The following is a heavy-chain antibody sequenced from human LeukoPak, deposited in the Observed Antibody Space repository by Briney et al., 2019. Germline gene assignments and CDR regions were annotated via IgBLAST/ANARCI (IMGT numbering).Heavy chain of an antibody. CDR3: GRYFSGHDY. V-gene: IGHV4-59*08. D-gene: IGHD3-10*01. CDR1: GGSISSYY. J-gene: IGHJ4*02. Sequence: SETLSLTCTVSGGSISSYYWSWIRQPPGKGLEWIGYMYNSGSTNYNPSLKSRVTISVDTSKNQFSLKLSSVTAADTAVYYCGRYFSGHDYWRQGTLVSVSS. CDR2: MYNSGST.